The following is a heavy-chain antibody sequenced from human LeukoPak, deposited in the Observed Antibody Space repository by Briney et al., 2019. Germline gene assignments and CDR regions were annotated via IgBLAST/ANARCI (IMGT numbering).Heavy chain of an antibody. CDR2: ISYDGSNK. J-gene: IGHJ3*02. D-gene: IGHD3-22*01. CDR3: ARYYDGSGSSDAFDI. V-gene: IGHV3-30-3*01. CDR1: GFTVSSNY. Sequence: GVLRLSCAASGFTVSSNYMSWVRQAPGKGLEWVAVISYDGSNKYYADSVKGRFTISRDNSKNTLYLQMISLRAEDTAVYYCARYYDGSGSSDAFDIWGQGTMVTVSS.